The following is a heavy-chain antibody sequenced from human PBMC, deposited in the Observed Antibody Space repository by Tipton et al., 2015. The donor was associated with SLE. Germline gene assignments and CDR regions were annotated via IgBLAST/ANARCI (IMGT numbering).Heavy chain of an antibody. CDR2: IKQDGSEK. Sequence: SLRPSCAASGFTFDDYAMHWVRQAPGKGLEWVANIKQDGSEKYYVDSVKGRFTISRDNAKNSLYLQMNSLRAEDTAVYYCATRQGSDYWGQGTLVTVSS. V-gene: IGHV3-7*01. J-gene: IGHJ4*02. CDR1: GFTFDDYA. D-gene: IGHD3-10*01. CDR3: ATRQGSDY.